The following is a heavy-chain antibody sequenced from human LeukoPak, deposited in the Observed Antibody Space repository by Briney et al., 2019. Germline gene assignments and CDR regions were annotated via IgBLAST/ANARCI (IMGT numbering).Heavy chain of an antibody. CDR2: ISSSSSYI. D-gene: IGHD3-10*01. Sequence: GGSLRLSCAASGFTFSSYSMNWVRQAPGKGLEWVSSISSSSSYIYYADSVKGRFTISRDNAKNSLYLQMNSLRAEDTAVYYCARDPEDYYGSGRHAFDIWGQGTMVTVSS. CDR1: GFTFSSYS. V-gene: IGHV3-21*01. J-gene: IGHJ3*02. CDR3: ARDPEDYYGSGRHAFDI.